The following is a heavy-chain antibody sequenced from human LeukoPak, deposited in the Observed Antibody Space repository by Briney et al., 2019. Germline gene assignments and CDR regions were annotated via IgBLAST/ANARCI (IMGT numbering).Heavy chain of an antibody. CDR3: AVVPAAIVWFDP. Sequence: GGSLRLSCAASGFTFSSYWMHWVRQAPGKGLVWVSRTNSDGSSTSYADSVKGRFTISRDNAKNTLYLQMNSLRAEDTAVYYCAVVPAAIVWFDPWGQGTLVTVSS. V-gene: IGHV3-74*01. J-gene: IGHJ5*02. D-gene: IGHD2-2*02. CDR2: TNSDGSST. CDR1: GFTFSSYW.